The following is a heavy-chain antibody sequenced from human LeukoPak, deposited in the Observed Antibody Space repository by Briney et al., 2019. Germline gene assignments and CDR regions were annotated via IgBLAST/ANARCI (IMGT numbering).Heavy chain of an antibody. J-gene: IGHJ5*02. CDR2: ISSSGTGI. CDR3: ATLSST. V-gene: IGHV3-48*03. Sequence: GGSLRLSCAASGFTFSSYEMNWVRQAPGKGLEWVAYISSSGTGIYYADSVKGRFTISRDNARNSLYLQMNSLRAEDTAVYYCATLSSTWGQGTLVTVSS. CDR1: GFTFSSYE. D-gene: IGHD2-2*01.